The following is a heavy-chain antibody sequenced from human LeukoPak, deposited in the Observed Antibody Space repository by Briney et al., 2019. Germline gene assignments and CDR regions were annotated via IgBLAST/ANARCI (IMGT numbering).Heavy chain of an antibody. J-gene: IGHJ4*02. CDR3: AKDPSYYYGSGSDYFDS. Sequence: GESLRLACAASGFSFSTYSMSWVRQAPGKGLEWVSSIRGGGQDTYYADSVKGRFTISRDNSKNTLYLQMNSLRAEDTAVYYCAKDPSYYYGSGSDYFDSWGQGTLVTVSS. D-gene: IGHD3-10*01. CDR2: IRGGGQDT. V-gene: IGHV3-23*01. CDR1: GFSFSTYS.